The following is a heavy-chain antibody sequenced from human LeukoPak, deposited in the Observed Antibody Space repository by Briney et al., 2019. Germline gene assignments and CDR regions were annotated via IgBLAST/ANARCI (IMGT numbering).Heavy chain of an antibody. CDR3: VKGFPHYYDSSGFGAFDV. J-gene: IGHJ3*01. D-gene: IGHD3-22*01. Sequence: GGSLRLSCSASGFTFSFYYRGWIRQAPGKGLEYVSAISSNGGSTYYADSVKGRFTISRDNSKNTLYLPMSSLRADDTAVYYCVKGFPHYYDSSGFGAFDVWGQGTIVTVSS. CDR1: GFTFSFYY. V-gene: IGHV3-64D*09. CDR2: ISSNGGST.